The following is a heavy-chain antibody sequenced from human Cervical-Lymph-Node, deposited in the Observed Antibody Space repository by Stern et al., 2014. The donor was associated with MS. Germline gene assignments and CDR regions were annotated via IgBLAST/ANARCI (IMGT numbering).Heavy chain of an antibody. V-gene: IGHV5-51*01. CDR1: GYSFTSYW. J-gene: IGHJ5*02. Sequence: EVQLVESGAEVKKPGESLKISCKGSGYSFTSYWIGWVRQMPGKGLEWMGIIYPGNSDTRYSPSFQGQVTISADKSISTAYLQWSSLKASDTAMYYCARRMRTVSTRGWFDPWGQGTLVTVSS. D-gene: IGHD4-17*01. CDR2: IYPGNSDT. CDR3: ARRMRTVSTRGWFDP.